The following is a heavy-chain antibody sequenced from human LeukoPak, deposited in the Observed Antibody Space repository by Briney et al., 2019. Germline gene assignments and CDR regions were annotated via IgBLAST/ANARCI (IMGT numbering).Heavy chain of an antibody. Sequence: GGSLRLSCAVSGFTFSSYSMNWVRQAPGKGLEWLSGISGSGGSTFYADSVKGRFTISRDNSKNTLYLQMNNLRAEDTAVYYCAKDKRGYSGYSNLFDYWGQGTLVTVSS. CDR1: GFTFSSYS. V-gene: IGHV3-23*01. D-gene: IGHD5-12*01. CDR2: ISGSGGST. J-gene: IGHJ4*02. CDR3: AKDKRGYSGYSNLFDY.